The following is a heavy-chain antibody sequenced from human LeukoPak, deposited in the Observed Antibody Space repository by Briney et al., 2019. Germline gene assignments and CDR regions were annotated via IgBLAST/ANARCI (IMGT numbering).Heavy chain of an antibody. CDR2: INSDSGGT. D-gene: IGHD6-6*01. V-gene: IGHV1-2*02. CDR1: GYTFTGDF. CDR3: ARGNIATRRGENWFDP. J-gene: IGHJ5*02. Sequence: ASLKVSCKASGYTFTGDFIHWVRQAPGQGLEWMGWINSDSGGTNYARKFQGRVTMTRDTSISTAYMELSSLRYDDTAVFYCARGNIATRRGENWFDPWGQGTLVTVSS.